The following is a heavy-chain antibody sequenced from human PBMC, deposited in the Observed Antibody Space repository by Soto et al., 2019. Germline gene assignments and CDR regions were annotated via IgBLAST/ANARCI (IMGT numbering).Heavy chain of an antibody. CDR2: IYSSGNT. CDR3: ARVYSNSTTYYFPGWFDP. J-gene: IGHJ5*02. D-gene: IGHD2-2*01. V-gene: IGHV4-31*03. CDR1: GVSISSGNSH. Sequence: QVQLQESGPGLVQPSQTLSLTCTVSGVSISSGNSHWNWIRQHPGRGLEWIGSIYSSGNTYYSPALMSRLLISTDTSKNRLSLTLTSVTAADTAVYYCARVYSNSTTYYFPGWFDPWGRGTLVTVSA.